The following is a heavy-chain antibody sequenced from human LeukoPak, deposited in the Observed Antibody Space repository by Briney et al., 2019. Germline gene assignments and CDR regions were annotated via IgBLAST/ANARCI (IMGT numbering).Heavy chain of an antibody. Sequence: GASVKVSCKASGYTFTSYGISWVRQAPGQGLEWMGWISAYNGNTNYAQKLQGRVTMTTDTSTSTAYMELRSLRSDDTAVYYCARPAVYYDILTGYLDYWGQGTLVTVSS. J-gene: IGHJ4*02. D-gene: IGHD3-9*01. CDR2: ISAYNGNT. CDR3: ARPAVYYDILTGYLDY. CDR1: GYTFTSYG. V-gene: IGHV1-18*04.